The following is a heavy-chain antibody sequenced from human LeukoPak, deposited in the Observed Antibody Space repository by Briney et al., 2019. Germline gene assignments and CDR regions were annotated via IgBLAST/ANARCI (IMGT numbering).Heavy chain of an antibody. CDR3: AKDRRNWNYFDY. V-gene: IGHV3-23*01. Sequence: GGSLRLSCAASGLTFTTYSMTWVRQAPGKGLEWASSISGSGDSTNYADSVEGRFTISRDNSKNTVYLQMNNLRAEDSAIYYCAKDRRNWNYFDYWGQGTRVTVSS. CDR2: ISGSGDST. D-gene: IGHD1-1*01. J-gene: IGHJ4*02. CDR1: GLTFTTYS.